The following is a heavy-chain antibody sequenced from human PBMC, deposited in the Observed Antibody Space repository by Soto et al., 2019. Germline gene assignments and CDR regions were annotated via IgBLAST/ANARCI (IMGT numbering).Heavy chain of an antibody. CDR1: GFTFSSYA. D-gene: IGHD3-10*01. V-gene: IGHV3-23*01. CDR2: ISGSGGST. J-gene: IGHJ6*02. Sequence: PGGSLRLSCAASGFTFSSYAMSWVRQAPGKGLEWVSAISGSGGSTYYADSVKGRFTISRDNSKNTLYLQMGSLRAEDMAVYYCARAHYYGSGSYYSYYGMDVWGQGTTVTVSS. CDR3: ARAHYYGSGSYYSYYGMDV.